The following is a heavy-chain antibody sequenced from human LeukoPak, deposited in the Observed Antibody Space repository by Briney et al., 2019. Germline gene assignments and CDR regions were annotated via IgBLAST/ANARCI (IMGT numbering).Heavy chain of an antibody. V-gene: IGHV4-38-2*02. J-gene: IGHJ4*02. CDR2: IYHSGST. CDR1: GYSISSGYY. Sequence: SETLSLTCTVSGYSISSGYYWGWIRQPPGKGLEWIGSIYHSGSTYYNPSLKSRVTISVDTSKNQFSLKLSSVTAADTAVYYCARDSRESYLSIFDYWGQGTLVTVSS. CDR3: ARDSRESYLSIFDY. D-gene: IGHD1-26*01.